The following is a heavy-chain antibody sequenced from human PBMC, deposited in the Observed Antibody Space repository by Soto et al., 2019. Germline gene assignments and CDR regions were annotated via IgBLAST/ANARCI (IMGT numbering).Heavy chain of an antibody. D-gene: IGHD5-12*01. CDR1: GFTFSSYP. Sequence: EVQLLESGGGLVQPGGSLRLSCAASGFTFSSYPMSWVRQAPGKGLEWVSAIGGSGDTTYYADSVKGRFTISRENSKNTLYLQMDSLRAEDTAVYYCAKRRDGYAHYWGQGTLVTVSS. V-gene: IGHV3-23*01. J-gene: IGHJ4*02. CDR3: AKRRDGYAHY. CDR2: IGGSGDTT.